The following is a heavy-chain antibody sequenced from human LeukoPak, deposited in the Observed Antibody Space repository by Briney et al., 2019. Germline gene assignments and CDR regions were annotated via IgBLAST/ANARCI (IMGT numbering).Heavy chain of an antibody. CDR1: GFTFSSYA. J-gene: IGHJ3*02. CDR2: ISGSGGST. V-gene: IGHV3-23*01. CDR3: ASGTRWWEPYDAFDI. Sequence: PGGSLRLSCAASGFTFSSYAMSWVRQAPGKGLEWVSAISGSGGSTYYADSVKGRFTISRDNSKNTLYLQMNSLGAEDTAVYYCASGTRWWEPYDAFDIWGQGTMVTVSS. D-gene: IGHD2-15*01.